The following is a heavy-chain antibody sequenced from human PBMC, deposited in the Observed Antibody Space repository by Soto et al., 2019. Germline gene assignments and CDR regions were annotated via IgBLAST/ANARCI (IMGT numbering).Heavy chain of an antibody. CDR3: ARGPMTTVTTWGDWYFDL. CDR1: GFTFSSYG. J-gene: IGHJ2*01. V-gene: IGHV3-33*01. Sequence: QVQLVESGGGVVQPGRSLRLSCATSGFTFSSYGMHWVRQGPGKGLEWVAVIWYDGTNKYYADSVNGRFTISRDDSTNTLSLQMNSLRAEDTAVYYCARGPMTTVTTWGDWYFDLWGRGTLVTVSS. D-gene: IGHD4-17*01. CDR2: IWYDGTNK.